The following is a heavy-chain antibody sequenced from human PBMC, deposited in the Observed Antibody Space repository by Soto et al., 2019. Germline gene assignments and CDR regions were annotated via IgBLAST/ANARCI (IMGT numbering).Heavy chain of an antibody. J-gene: IGHJ5*02. CDR3: ARARSSGWHYNWFDP. CDR2: ISAYNGNT. Sequence: ASVKVSCKASGYTFTSYGISWVRQAPGQGLEWMGWISAYNGNTNYAQKLQGRVTMTTDTSTSTAYMELRSLRSDDTAVYYCARARSSGWHYNWFDPWGQGTLVTVSS. CDR1: GYTFTSYG. D-gene: IGHD6-19*01. V-gene: IGHV1-18*01.